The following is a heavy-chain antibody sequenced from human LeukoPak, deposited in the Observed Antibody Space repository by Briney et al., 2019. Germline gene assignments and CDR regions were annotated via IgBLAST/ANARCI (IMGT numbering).Heavy chain of an antibody. CDR1: GFTFSSYG. CDR3: ARCSGGSCYSGDY. CDR2: IWYDGSNK. V-gene: IGHV3-33*01. J-gene: IGHJ4*02. D-gene: IGHD2-15*01. Sequence: GGSLRLSCAASGFTFSSYGMHWVRQAPGKGLEWVAVIWYDGSNKYYADSVKGRFTISRDNSKNTLYLQMNSLRAEDTAVYYCARCSGGSCYSGDYWGQGTLVTVSS.